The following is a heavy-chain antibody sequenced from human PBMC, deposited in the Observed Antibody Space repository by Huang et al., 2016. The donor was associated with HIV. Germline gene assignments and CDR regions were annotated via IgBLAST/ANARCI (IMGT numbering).Heavy chain of an antibody. J-gene: IGHJ3*02. V-gene: IGHV2-70*15. CDR3: ARIHSARYPCRDAFDI. Sequence: QVTLTESGPALVKPTQTLTLTCTFSGFSLTTSGMCVGWVRQPPGKALEWLARIDWNDNTYYSTSLRTRLTISKDTSKNQVVFKMANMDIVDTATYYCARIHSARYPCRDAFDIWGQGTVVTVSS. CDR2: IDWNDNT. D-gene: IGHD1-26*01. CDR1: GFSLTTSGMC.